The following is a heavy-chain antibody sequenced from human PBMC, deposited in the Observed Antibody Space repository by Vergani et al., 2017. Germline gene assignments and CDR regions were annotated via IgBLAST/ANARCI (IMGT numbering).Heavy chain of an antibody. V-gene: IGHV3-9*01. CDR2: INWNSDNI. CDR1: GFTFDDYA. D-gene: IGHD6-13*01. CDR3: VKEIAASGTYWYFDL. Sequence: EVQLVESGGGLVQPGRSLRLSCAASGFTFDDYAMHWVRQAPGKGLEWVSGINWNSDNIAYADSVKGRFTISRDNAKNSLYLQMNSLRAEDTALYYCVKEIAASGTYWYFDLWGRGTLVSVSS. J-gene: IGHJ2*01.